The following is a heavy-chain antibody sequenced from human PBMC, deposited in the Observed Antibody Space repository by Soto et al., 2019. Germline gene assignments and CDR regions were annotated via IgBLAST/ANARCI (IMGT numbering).Heavy chain of an antibody. CDR1: GGSISSGDYY. CDR2: IYYSGRT. Sequence: QVQLQESGPGLVKPSQTLSLTCTVSGGSISSGDYYWSWIRQPPGKGLEWIGYIYYSGRTYYNPSLKSRVTISVDTSKNQFSLELSSVTAADTAVYYCAGDPGEHSDSSGSSYWYFDLWGRGTLVTVSS. J-gene: IGHJ2*01. V-gene: IGHV4-30-4*01. D-gene: IGHD3-22*01. CDR3: AGDPGEHSDSSGSSYWYFDL.